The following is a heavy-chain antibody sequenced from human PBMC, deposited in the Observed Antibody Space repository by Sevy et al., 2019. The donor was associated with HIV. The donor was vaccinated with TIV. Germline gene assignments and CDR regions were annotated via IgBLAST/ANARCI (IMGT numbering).Heavy chain of an antibody. CDR1: GFTFSSYA. V-gene: IGHV3-23*01. Sequence: GGSLRLSCEASGFTFSSYAMNWVRQAPGKGLEWVSGLSGSGGSTKYADSVKGRFTISRDNSKNTLYLQMNSLRAEDTAVYYCAKDRVWELGDAFDIWGQGTMVTVSS. D-gene: IGHD1-26*01. CDR2: LSGSGGST. J-gene: IGHJ3*02. CDR3: AKDRVWELGDAFDI.